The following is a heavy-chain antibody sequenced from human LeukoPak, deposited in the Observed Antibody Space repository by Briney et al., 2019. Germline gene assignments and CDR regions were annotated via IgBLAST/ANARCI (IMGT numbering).Heavy chain of an antibody. J-gene: IGHJ6*02. CDR2: IYSGGST. CDR1: GFTVSSNY. D-gene: IGHD3-22*01. V-gene: IGHV3-53*04. Sequence: GGSLRLSCAASGFTVSSNYMSWVRQAPGKGLEWVSIIYSGGSTYYADSVKGRFTISRQNPKNTVYLQMNSLRTEDTAVYYCARDSGDSSGATYGMDVWGQGTTVTVSS. CDR3: ARDSGDSSGATYGMDV.